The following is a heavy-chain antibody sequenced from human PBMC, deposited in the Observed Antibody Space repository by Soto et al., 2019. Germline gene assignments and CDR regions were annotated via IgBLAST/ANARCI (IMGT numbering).Heavy chain of an antibody. J-gene: IGHJ3*02. Sequence: SETRSPTGTVSSGSVSRHYWSWIRQAAGKGLGWMGRMYSTGSTNYNPSLRSRVTMSVGTSRNQFSLTLTSGTAADTAVYYCAPDASRYPTSAYYLYDAFDICGQGTMVIFSS. V-gene: IGHV4-4*07. CDR3: APDASRYPTSAYYLYDAFDI. CDR1: SGSVSRHY. D-gene: IGHD3-22*01. CDR2: MYSTGST.